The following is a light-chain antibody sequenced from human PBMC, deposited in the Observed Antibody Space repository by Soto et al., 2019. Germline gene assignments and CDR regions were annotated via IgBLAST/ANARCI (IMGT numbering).Light chain of an antibody. Sequence: QAVLTQPPSMSGAPGQRVTISCTGSSSNIGTGYDVHWYQQVPGTAPKLLIYGNNNRPSGVPDRFSGPKSGTSASLAITGLQAEDEADYYCQSYDNSLRGYVFGTGTKLTVL. CDR2: GNN. J-gene: IGLJ1*01. CDR1: SSNIGTGYD. V-gene: IGLV1-40*01. CDR3: QSYDNSLRGYV.